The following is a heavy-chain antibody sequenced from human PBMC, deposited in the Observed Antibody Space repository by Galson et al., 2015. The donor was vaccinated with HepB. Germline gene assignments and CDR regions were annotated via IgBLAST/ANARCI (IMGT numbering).Heavy chain of an antibody. J-gene: IGHJ5*02. Sequence: SLRLSCAASGFTFSSYAMSWVRQAPGKGLEWVSAISGSGGSTYYADSVKGRFTISRDNSKNTLYLQMNSLRAEDTAVYYCANVEGFGELLWWFDPWGQGTLVTVSS. V-gene: IGHV3-23*01. CDR1: GFTFSSYA. CDR2: ISGSGGST. CDR3: ANVEGFGELLWWFDP. D-gene: IGHD3-10*01.